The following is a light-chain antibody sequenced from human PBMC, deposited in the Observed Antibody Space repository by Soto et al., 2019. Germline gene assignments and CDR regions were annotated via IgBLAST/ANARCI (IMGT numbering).Light chain of an antibody. CDR1: QSISSW. CDR2: DAS. CDR3: QQYNSYSPRT. J-gene: IGKJ1*01. Sequence: DIQMTQSPSTLSASVGDRVTITCRASQSISSWLAWYQQKPGKAPKLLIYDASNLESGVQSRFSGGGSGTEFTLTISSLLPDDFATYYCQQYNSYSPRTFGQGTKVEIK. V-gene: IGKV1-5*01.